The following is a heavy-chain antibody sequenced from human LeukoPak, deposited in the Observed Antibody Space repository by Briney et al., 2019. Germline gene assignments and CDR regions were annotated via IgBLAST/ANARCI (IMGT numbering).Heavy chain of an antibody. D-gene: IGHD2-2*01. CDR1: GFTFSSYA. Sequence: GGSLRLSCAASGFTFSSYAMSWVRQAPGKGLEWVSAISGSGGSTYYADSVKGRFTISRDNSKNTLYLQMNSLRAEDTAVYYCAKDTLIVVVPAAQFDPWGQRTLVTVSS. J-gene: IGHJ5*02. CDR3: AKDTLIVVVPAAQFDP. V-gene: IGHV3-23*01. CDR2: ISGSGGST.